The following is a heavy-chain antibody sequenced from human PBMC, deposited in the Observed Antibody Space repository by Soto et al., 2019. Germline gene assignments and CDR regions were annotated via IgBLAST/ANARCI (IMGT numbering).Heavy chain of an antibody. V-gene: IGHV1-2*02. D-gene: IGHD1-26*01. CDR3: GRGRSGEIVIFY. CDR1: GYTFTGYY. J-gene: IGHJ4*02. Sequence: ASVKVSCKGSGYTFTGYYIHWVRQTPGQGPEWMGEISPQTGGTKYAQKYQGRVTMTRDTSITTVYMELSNLSPDDTDVYYCGRGRSGEIVIFYWGQGTLVTVSS. CDR2: ISPQTGGT.